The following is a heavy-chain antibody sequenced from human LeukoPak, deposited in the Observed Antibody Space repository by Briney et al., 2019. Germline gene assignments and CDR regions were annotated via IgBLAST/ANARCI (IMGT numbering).Heavy chain of an antibody. CDR2: ISGSGGST. J-gene: IGHJ4*02. V-gene: IGHV3-23*01. D-gene: IGHD3-10*01. CDR1: GFTFSSYD. CDR3: AKDPQAWFGELFPSH. Sequence: PGRSLRLSCAAYGFTFSSYDMSWVRQAPGKVQEWVSAISGSGGSTSYADSVKGRLPISRDNSKNTLYLQMNSLRAEDTAVYYSAKDPQAWFGELFPSHWGQGTLVTVSS.